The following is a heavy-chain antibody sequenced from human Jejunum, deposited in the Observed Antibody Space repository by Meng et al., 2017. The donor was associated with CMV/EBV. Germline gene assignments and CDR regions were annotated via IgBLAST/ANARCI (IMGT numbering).Heavy chain of an antibody. D-gene: IGHD5-24*01. CDR2: TIPIYRSA. CDR3: ARDGREGYNYPYYFDY. V-gene: IGHV1-69*05. J-gene: IGHJ4*02. CDR1: GPPFVSYA. Sequence: GPPFVSYAINWGRQAPGQGLEWMGGTIPIYRSANYAKKFQGRVTITTDESTSTAYMELSSLTSEDTAVYYCARDGREGYNYPYYFDYWGQGTLVTVSS.